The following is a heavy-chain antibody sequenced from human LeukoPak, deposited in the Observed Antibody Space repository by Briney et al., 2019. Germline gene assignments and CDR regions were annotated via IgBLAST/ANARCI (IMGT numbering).Heavy chain of an antibody. V-gene: IGHV3-9*01. CDR1: GFIFDDYA. CDR3: ARDLLSIKRMPSIAISD. CDR2: ITWNSDSI. D-gene: IGHD2-21*01. Sequence: PGGSLRLSCAASGFIFDDYAMHWVRQAPGKGLEWVSGITWNSDSIDYADSVKGRFTISRDNSKNSLYLQMNSLRTEDTALYYCARDLLSIKRMPSIAISDWGQGTLVTVSS. J-gene: IGHJ4*02.